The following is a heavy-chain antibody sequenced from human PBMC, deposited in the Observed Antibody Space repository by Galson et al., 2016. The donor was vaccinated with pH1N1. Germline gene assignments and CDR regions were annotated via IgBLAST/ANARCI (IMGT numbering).Heavy chain of an antibody. Sequence: SLRLSCAASGFTVSSNYMSWVRQAPGKGLEWVSIVYSGGNTYYADSVKGRFTVSRDNAKNSLYLQMNSLRAEDTAVYYCARPGNYDGDRRGAFDLWGQGTMVTVSP. D-gene: IGHD4-23*01. CDR3: ARPGNYDGDRRGAFDL. CDR2: VYSGGNT. CDR1: GFTVSSNY. V-gene: IGHV3-53*01. J-gene: IGHJ3*01.